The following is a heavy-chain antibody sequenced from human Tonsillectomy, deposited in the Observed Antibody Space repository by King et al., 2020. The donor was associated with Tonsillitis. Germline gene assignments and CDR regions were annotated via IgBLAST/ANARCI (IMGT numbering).Heavy chain of an antibody. D-gene: IGHD3-3*01. CDR3: ARDKLDYDFWSGYYTFFDY. CDR1: GYTFTGYY. V-gene: IGHV1-2*02. J-gene: IGHJ4*02. Sequence: QLVQSGAEVKKPRASVKVSCKASGYTFTGYYMHWVRQAPGQGLEWMGWINPNSGGTNYAQKFQGRVTMTRDTSISTAYMELSRLRSDDTAVYYCARDKLDYDFWSGYYTFFDYWGQGTLVTVSS. CDR2: INPNSGGT.